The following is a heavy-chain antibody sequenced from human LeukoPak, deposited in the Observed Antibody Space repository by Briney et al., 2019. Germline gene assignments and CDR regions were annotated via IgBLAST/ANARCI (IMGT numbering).Heavy chain of an antibody. CDR2: IKQDGSEK. Sequence: GGSLRLSCAASGFTFSSYEMNWVRQAPGKGLEWVANIKQDGSEKYYVDSVKGRFTISRDNAKNSLYLQMNSLRTEDTAVYYCAREGSDWNYYYYMDVWGKGTTVTVSS. CDR1: GFTFSSYE. CDR3: AREGSDWNYYYYMDV. J-gene: IGHJ6*03. D-gene: IGHD6-19*01. V-gene: IGHV3-7*01.